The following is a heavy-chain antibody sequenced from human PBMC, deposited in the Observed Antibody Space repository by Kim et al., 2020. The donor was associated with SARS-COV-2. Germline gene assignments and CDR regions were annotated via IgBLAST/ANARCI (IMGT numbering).Heavy chain of an antibody. J-gene: IGHJ4*02. D-gene: IGHD1-26*01. V-gene: IGHV1-3*01. CDR3: AREGVGTTYYFDY. CDR1: GYTFTSYA. Sequence: ASVKVSCKASGYTFTSYAMHWVRQAPGQRLAWMGWINAGNGNTKYSQKFQGRVTITRDTSASTAYMELSSLRSADTAVYYCAREGVGTTYYFDYWGQGTLVTVSS. CDR2: INAGNGNT.